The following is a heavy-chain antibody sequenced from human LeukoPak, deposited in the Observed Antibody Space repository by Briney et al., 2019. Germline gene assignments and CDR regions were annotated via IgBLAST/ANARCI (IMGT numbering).Heavy chain of an antibody. D-gene: IGHD3-10*01. V-gene: IGHV4-59*01. CDR3: ARDKRHSYCRYFDP. J-gene: IGHJ4*02. Sequence: KPSETLTLTCTVSGDSISTYHWNWIRKPPGKGVEWIGYMQYDGTSNYNPSLKSRVNIFIDTSKNQFVLKLRSVTAADTAVYYCARDKRHSYCRYFDPWGQGMLVTVSS. CDR1: GDSISTYH. CDR2: MQYDGTS.